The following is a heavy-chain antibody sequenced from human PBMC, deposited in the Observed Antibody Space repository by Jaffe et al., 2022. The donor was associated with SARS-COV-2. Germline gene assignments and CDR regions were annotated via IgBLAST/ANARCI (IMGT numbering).Heavy chain of an antibody. CDR2: IFSNDEK. D-gene: IGHD3-22*01. Sequence: QVTLKESGPVLVKPTETLTLTCTVSGFSLSNARMGVSWIRQPPGKALEWLAHIFSNDEKSYSTSLKSRLTISKDTSKSQVVLTMTNMDPVDTATYYCARISGGDSSGYYYAYYYYYMDVWGKGTTVTVSS. CDR3: ARISGGDSSGYYYAYYYYYMDV. J-gene: IGHJ6*03. CDR1: GFSLSNARMG. V-gene: IGHV2-26*01.